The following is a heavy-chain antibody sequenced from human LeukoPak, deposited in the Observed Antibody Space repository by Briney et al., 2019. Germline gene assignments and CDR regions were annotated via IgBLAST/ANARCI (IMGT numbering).Heavy chain of an antibody. CDR3: VRDVNYAFDY. D-gene: IGHD3-16*01. J-gene: IGHJ4*02. V-gene: IGHV1-18*01. Sequence: ASVKVSCKPSGYSFPRNGISWVRQAPGQGLEWMGWISANSGNTNYAQKFQDRGTLTTDTSTSTAYMELRSLRSDDTAVYYCVRDVNYAFDYWGQGTLVTVSS. CDR1: GYSFPRNG. CDR2: ISANSGNT.